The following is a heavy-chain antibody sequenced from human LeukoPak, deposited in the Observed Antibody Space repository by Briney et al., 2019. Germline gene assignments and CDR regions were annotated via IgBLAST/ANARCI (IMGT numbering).Heavy chain of an antibody. Sequence: ASVKVSCKASGYTFTSYYMHWVRQAPGQGLGWMGIINPSGGSTSYAQKFQGRVTMTRDTSTSTVYMELSSLRSEDTAVYYCARDLSTVTYVSFYYGMDVWGQGTTVTVSS. D-gene: IGHD4-17*01. CDR1: GYTFTSYY. V-gene: IGHV1-46*01. CDR2: INPSGGST. J-gene: IGHJ6*02. CDR3: ARDLSTVTYVSFYYGMDV.